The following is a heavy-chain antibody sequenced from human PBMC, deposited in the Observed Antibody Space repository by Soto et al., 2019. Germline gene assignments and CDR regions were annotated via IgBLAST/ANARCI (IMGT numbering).Heavy chain of an antibody. J-gene: IGHJ4*02. Sequence: EVQLVESGGGLVKPGESLRLSCAGSGFIFSNTWMNWVRQAPGKGLEWVGRIKSKIEGGTIDYTAPVKGRFTISRDDSRNMLYLQMNSLKTEDTAIYYCSTLGRLTGYNVGGQGPLVTVSS. CDR3: STLGRLTGYNV. CDR2: IKSKIEGGTI. V-gene: IGHV3-15*07. CDR1: GFIFSNTW. D-gene: IGHD3-9*01.